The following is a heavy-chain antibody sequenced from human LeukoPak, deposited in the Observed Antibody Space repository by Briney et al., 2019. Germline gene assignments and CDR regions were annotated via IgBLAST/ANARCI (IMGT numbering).Heavy chain of an antibody. CDR3: AKGGIHRGYYYYYMDV. Sequence: PGGSLRLSCAASGFTFDDYAMHWVRQAPGKGLEWVSGINWSGDRIGYADSVKGRFTISRDNAKKSLYLQMNSLGTEDTALYYCAKGGIHRGYYYYYMDVWGKGTTVTISS. CDR1: GFTFDDYA. J-gene: IGHJ6*03. CDR2: INWSGDRI. V-gene: IGHV3-9*01. D-gene: IGHD6-13*01.